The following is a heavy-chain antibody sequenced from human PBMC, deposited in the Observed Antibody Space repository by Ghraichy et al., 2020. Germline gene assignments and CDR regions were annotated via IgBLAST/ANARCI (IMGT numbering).Heavy chain of an antibody. CDR1: GFTFSSYA. D-gene: IGHD1-26*01. CDR2: ISGSGGST. Sequence: GGSLRLSCAASGFTFSSYAMSWVRQAPGKGLEWVSAISGSGGSTYYADSVKGRFTISRDNSKNTLYLQMNSLRAEDTAVYYCAKHLRGSGSYYHYYYGMDVWGQGTTVTVSS. CDR3: AKHLRGSGSYYHYYYGMDV. J-gene: IGHJ6*02. V-gene: IGHV3-23*01.